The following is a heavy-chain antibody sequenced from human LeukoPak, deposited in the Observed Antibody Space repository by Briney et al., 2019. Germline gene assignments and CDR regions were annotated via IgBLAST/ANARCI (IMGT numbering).Heavy chain of an antibody. D-gene: IGHD6-6*01. Sequence: GGSLRLSCAASGFTFSRYWMSWVRQAPGKGLEWVANIKQDGSQKSYVDSVKGRFTISRDNANNLLYLQMNSLRAEDTAVYYCARGESSSLGFDYWGQGTLVTVSS. CDR2: IKQDGSQK. V-gene: IGHV3-7*01. J-gene: IGHJ4*02. CDR1: GFTFSRYW. CDR3: ARGESSSLGFDY.